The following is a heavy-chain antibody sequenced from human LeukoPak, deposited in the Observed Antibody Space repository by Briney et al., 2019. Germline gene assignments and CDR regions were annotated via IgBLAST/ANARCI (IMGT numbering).Heavy chain of an antibody. J-gene: IGHJ4*02. V-gene: IGHV3-7*01. CDR1: GFTFSSYW. CDR3: ARGQSTPYSSSSYYFYY. CDR2: IKQDGSEK. D-gene: IGHD6-6*01. Sequence: PGGSLRLSCAASGFTFSSYWMSWVRQAPGKGLEWVANIKQDGSEKYYVDSVKGRFTISRDNAKNSLYLQMNSLRAEDTAVYYCARGQSTPYSSSSYYFYYWGQGTLVTVSS.